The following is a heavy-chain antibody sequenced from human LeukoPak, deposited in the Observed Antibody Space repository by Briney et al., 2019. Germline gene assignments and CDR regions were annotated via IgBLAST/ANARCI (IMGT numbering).Heavy chain of an antibody. CDR3: ATGVRGDHPDIDI. Sequence: VGSVTLSCAASGFTVISNYMSWVRQAPGKGLEWVSVIYSSGSRSYAASVKGRLTLSTDNSKNTLYLQMNSPRAEDTAVYYCATGVRGDHPDIDIRGQGTMVTVSS. V-gene: IGHV3-66*02. CDR1: GFTVISNY. CDR2: IYSSGSR. J-gene: IGHJ3*02. D-gene: IGHD2-8*01.